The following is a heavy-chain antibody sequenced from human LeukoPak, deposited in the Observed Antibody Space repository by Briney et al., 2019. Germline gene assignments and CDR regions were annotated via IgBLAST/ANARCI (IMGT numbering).Heavy chain of an antibody. CDR3: ARGSKVVPAARY. CDR1: GFTFSSYD. Sequence: GGSLRLSCAASGFTFSSYDMHWVRQATGKGLEWVSAIGTAGDTYYPGSVKGRFTISRENAKNSLYLQMNSLRAGDTAVYYCARGSKVVPAARYWGQGTLVTVSS. V-gene: IGHV3-13*01. D-gene: IGHD2-2*01. CDR2: IGTAGDT. J-gene: IGHJ4*02.